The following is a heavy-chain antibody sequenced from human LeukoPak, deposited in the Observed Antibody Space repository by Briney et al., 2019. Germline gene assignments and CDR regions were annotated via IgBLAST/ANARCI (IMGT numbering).Heavy chain of an antibody. V-gene: IGHV1-8*01. D-gene: IGHD6-13*01. J-gene: IGHJ5*02. CDR3: ARDSSSWYEGGNWFDP. CDR2: MNPNSGNT. Sequence: ASVKVSCKASGYTFTSYDINWVRQATGQGLEWMGWMNPNSGNTDYAQKFQGRVTMTRNTSISTAYMELSSLRSEDTAVYYCARDSSSWYEGGNWFDPWGQGTLVTVSS. CDR1: GYTFTSYD.